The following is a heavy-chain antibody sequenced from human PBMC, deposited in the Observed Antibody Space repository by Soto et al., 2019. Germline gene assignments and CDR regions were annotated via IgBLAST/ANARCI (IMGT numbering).Heavy chain of an antibody. D-gene: IGHD5-12*01. CDR1: GYTFTSYG. CDR3: ASVDSGYDLAIPDY. J-gene: IGHJ4*02. Sequence: ASVKVSCKASGYTFTSYGISWVRQAPGQGLEWMGWISAYNGNTNYAQKLQGRVTMTTDTSTSTAYMELRSLRSDDTAVYYCASVDSGYDLAIPDYWGQGTLVTVSS. V-gene: IGHV1-18*01. CDR2: ISAYNGNT.